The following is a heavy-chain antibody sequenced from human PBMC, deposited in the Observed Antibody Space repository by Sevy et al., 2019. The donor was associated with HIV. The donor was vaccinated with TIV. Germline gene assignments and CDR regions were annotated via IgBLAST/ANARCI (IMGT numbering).Heavy chain of an antibody. CDR3: ARDPTTMIVGEHSHFDY. CDR1: GFTFSSYA. V-gene: IGHV3-30-3*01. J-gene: IGHJ4*02. CDR2: ISYDGSNK. Sequence: GGSLRLSCAASGFTFSSYAMHWVRQAPGKGLEWVAVISYDGSNKYYADTMKGRFTISRDNSKNTLYLQMNSLRAEDTAVYYCARDPTTMIVGEHSHFDYWGQGTLVTVSS. D-gene: IGHD3-22*01.